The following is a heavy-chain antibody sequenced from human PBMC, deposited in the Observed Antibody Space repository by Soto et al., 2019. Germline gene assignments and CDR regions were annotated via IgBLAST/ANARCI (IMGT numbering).Heavy chain of an antibody. CDR1: GFTFGSYS. J-gene: IGHJ6*02. CDR3: ARGGASYDILTGYYNYYYYGMDV. D-gene: IGHD3-9*01. V-gene: IGHV3-21*01. CDR2: ISTSSSAI. Sequence: EAHLVESGGGLVRPGGSLRLSCAASGFTFGSYSMNWVRQRPGKGLEWVCSISTSSSAIYYADSVKGRFTVSRDNAKNSLYLQMNSLTVEDTAVYYCARGGASYDILTGYYNYYYYGMDVWCQGTPVTVS.